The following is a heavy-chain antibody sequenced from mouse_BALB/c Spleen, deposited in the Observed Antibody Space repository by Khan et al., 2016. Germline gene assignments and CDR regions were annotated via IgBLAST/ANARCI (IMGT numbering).Heavy chain of an antibody. CDR1: GFDFSRYW. CDR3: ASLYVYGSSDY. CDR2: INTDSSTI. Sequence: EVQLLESGGGLVQPGGSLKLSCAASGFDFSRYWMSWVRQAPGKGLEWIGGINTDSSTITYTPSLKDKFIISRSNAKITLYLRMSKVMSEDTAHYYVASLYVYGSSDYWGQGTTLTVSA. V-gene: IGHV4-1*02. D-gene: IGHD1-1*01. J-gene: IGHJ2*01.